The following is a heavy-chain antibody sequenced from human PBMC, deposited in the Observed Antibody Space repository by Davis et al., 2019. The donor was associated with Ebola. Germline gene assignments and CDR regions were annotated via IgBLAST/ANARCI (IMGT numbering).Heavy chain of an antibody. CDR2: ISAYNGNT. CDR1: GGTFSSYA. CDR3: ARGWDSSSSDY. J-gene: IGHJ4*02. D-gene: IGHD6-6*01. Sequence: AASVKVSCKASGGTFSSYAISWVRQAPGQGLEWMGWISAYNGNTNYAQKLQGRVIMTTDTSTSTAYMELRSLRSDDTAVYYCARGWDSSSSDYWGQGTLVTVSS. V-gene: IGHV1-18*01.